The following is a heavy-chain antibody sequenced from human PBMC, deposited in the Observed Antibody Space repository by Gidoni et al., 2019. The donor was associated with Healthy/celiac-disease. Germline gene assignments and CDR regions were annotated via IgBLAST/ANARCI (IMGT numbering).Heavy chain of an antibody. CDR3: ARALGGDSNDAFDI. V-gene: IGHV4-34*01. D-gene: IGHD3-16*01. Sequence: QVQLQQWGAGLLKPSKTLSLTCAAYGGSFSGYYWSWIRQPPGKGLEWIGEINHSGSTNYNPSLKSRVTISVDTSKNQFSLKLSSVTAADTAVYYCARALGGDSNDAFDIWGQGTMVTVSS. CDR1: GGSFSGYY. CDR2: INHSGST. J-gene: IGHJ3*02.